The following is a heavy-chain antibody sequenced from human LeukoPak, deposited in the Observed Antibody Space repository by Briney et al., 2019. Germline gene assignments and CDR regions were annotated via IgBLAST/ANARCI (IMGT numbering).Heavy chain of an antibody. D-gene: IGHD3-22*01. CDR1: GFTFSDYY. J-gene: IGHJ4*02. Sequence: GGSLRLSCAASGFTFSDYYMSWIRQAPGKGLEWVSYISSSSSAIYYADSLKGRFTISRDNAKNSLFLQMNSLRAEDTAVYYCARDFYDSSGYSVDYWGQGTLVTVSS. V-gene: IGHV3-11*04. CDR2: ISSSSSAI. CDR3: ARDFYDSSGYSVDY.